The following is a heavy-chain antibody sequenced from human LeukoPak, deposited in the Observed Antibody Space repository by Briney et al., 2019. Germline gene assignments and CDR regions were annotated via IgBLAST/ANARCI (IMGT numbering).Heavy chain of an antibody. J-gene: IGHJ4*02. CDR2: IYYSGST. CDR3: ARGGRITFGGVIVPFDY. CDR1: GGSISSYY. D-gene: IGHD3-16*02. V-gene: IGHV4-59*01. Sequence: SETLSLTCTVSGGSISSYYWSWIRQPPGKGLEWIGYIYYSGSTNYNPSLKSRVSISVDTSKNQFSLKLSSVTAADTAVYYCARGGRITFGGVIVPFDYWGQGTLVTVSS.